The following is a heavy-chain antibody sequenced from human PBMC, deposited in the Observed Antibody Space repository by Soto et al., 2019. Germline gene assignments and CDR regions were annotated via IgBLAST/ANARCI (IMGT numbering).Heavy chain of an antibody. D-gene: IGHD3-3*01. CDR1: GGSISSGDCY. CDR3: ARGRAPPVLRFLEWLVWFDP. CDR2: IYYSGST. V-gene: IGHV4-30-4*01. Sequence: SETLSLTCTVSGGSISSGDCYWSWIRQPPGKGLEWIGYIYYSGSTYYNPSLKSRVTISVDTSKNQFSLKLSSVTAADTAVYYCARGRAPPVLRFLEWLVWFDPWGQGTLVTVSS. J-gene: IGHJ5*02.